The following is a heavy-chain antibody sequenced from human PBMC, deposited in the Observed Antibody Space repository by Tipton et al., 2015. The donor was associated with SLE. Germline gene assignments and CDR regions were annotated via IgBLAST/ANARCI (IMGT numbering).Heavy chain of an antibody. CDR3: ARHRYSSSWDFDY. V-gene: IGHV4-34*01. CDR2: INHNGST. Sequence: TLSLTCAVYGGSFSGYYWSWIRQPPGKGLEWIGEINHNGSTNYNPSLKSRVTISVDTSKNQFSLKLSSVTAADTAVYYCARHRYSSSWDFDYWGQGTLVTVSS. CDR1: GGSFSGYY. D-gene: IGHD6-13*01. J-gene: IGHJ4*02.